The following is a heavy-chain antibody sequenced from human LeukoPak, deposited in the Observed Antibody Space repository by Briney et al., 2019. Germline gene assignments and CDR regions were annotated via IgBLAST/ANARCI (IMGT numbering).Heavy chain of an antibody. Sequence: HGESLKISCKASGYSFTSYWIGWVRQMPGKGLEWMGIIDPSDSETRHTPSFQGQVTISVDKSLTTAYLEWNSLKASDTVMYYCARQTAMGRSGDYWGQGTLVTVSS. V-gene: IGHV5-51*01. J-gene: IGHJ4*02. CDR3: ARQTAMGRSGDY. CDR1: GYSFTSYW. CDR2: IDPSDSET. D-gene: IGHD5-18*01.